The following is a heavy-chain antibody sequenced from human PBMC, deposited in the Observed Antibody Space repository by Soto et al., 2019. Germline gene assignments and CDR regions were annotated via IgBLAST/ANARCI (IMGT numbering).Heavy chain of an antibody. V-gene: IGHV4-31*03. Sequence: SETLSLTCTVSGGSISSGGYYWSWIRQHPGKGLEWIGYIYYSGSTYYNPSLKSRVTITVDTSKNQFSLKLSSMTAADTAVYYCARELRGYSCGFDYWGQGTLVTVSS. CDR2: IYYSGST. J-gene: IGHJ4*02. CDR3: ARELRGYSCGFDY. CDR1: GGSISSGGYY. D-gene: IGHD5-18*01.